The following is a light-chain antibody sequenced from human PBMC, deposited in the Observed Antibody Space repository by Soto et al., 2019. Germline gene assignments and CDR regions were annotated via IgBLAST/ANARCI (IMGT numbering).Light chain of an antibody. Sequence: QSALTQPASVSGSPGQSITISCTGTNSDIGSYHSVSWHQQHPGQAPKLIIYDVTSRASDTPDRFSASKSGNTASLTLSGLQTGYEADYYCSSYTRSSTYVFGTGTKLTVL. V-gene: IGLV2-14*03. CDR1: NSDIGSYHS. J-gene: IGLJ1*01. CDR3: SSYTRSSTYV. CDR2: DVT.